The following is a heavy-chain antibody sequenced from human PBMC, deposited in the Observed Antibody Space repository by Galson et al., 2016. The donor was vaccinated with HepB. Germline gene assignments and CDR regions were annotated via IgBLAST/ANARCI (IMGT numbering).Heavy chain of an antibody. V-gene: IGHV1-2*02. CDR2: INPSTGGT. CDR3: ARAGALFGEHFDY. Sequence: SVKVSCKASGYTFTTSYIHWVRQAPGQGLEWMGWINPSTGGTNYAQKFQGRVTMTRDASISTAYMALSRLTSGDTSMYYCARAGALFGEHFDYWGQGTLVTISS. D-gene: IGHD3-10*01. CDR1: GYTFTTSY. J-gene: IGHJ4*02.